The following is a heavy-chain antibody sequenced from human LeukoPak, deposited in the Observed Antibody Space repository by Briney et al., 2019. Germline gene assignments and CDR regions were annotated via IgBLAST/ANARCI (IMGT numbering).Heavy chain of an antibody. Sequence: PSETLSLTCTVSGGSISSYYWSWFRQPPGKGLEWIGYIYYSGSTNYNPSLKSRVTISVDTSKNQFSLKLSSVTAADTAVYYCARHGGSGSYYNWFDPWGQGTLVTVSS. V-gene: IGHV4-59*08. CDR2: IYYSGST. J-gene: IGHJ5*02. D-gene: IGHD3-10*01. CDR3: ARHGGSGSYYNWFDP. CDR1: GGSISSYY.